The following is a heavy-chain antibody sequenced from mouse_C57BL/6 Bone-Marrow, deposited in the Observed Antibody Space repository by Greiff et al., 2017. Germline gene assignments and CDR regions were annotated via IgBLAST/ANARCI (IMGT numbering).Heavy chain of an antibody. CDR3: ARPCSSNGGYFDV. CDR1: GYTFTSYG. CDR2: IYPGSGST. J-gene: IGHJ1*03. V-gene: IGHV1-55*01. Sequence: VQLQQPGAELVKPGASVKMSCKASGYTFTSYGITWVKQRPGQGLEWIGDIYPGSGSTNYNEKFKSKATLTADKSSSTAYMKLSSLTSEDSAVYSWARPCSSNGGYFDVWGKGTTLTVSS. D-gene: IGHD2-5*01.